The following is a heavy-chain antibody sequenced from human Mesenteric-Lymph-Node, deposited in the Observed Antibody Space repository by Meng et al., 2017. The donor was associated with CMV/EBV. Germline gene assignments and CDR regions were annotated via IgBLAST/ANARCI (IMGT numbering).Heavy chain of an antibody. V-gene: IGHV1-46*01. Sequence: ASVKVSCKASGYTFTSYYMHWVRQAPGQGLEWMGIINPSGGSTSYAQKFQGRVTMTRDTSTSTVYMELSSLRSEDTAVYYCARAPIFRLEEPIAVLGMDVWGQGTTVTVSS. CDR1: GYTFTSYY. J-gene: IGHJ6*02. D-gene: IGHD6-19*01. CDR2: INPSGGST. CDR3: ARAPIFRLEEPIAVLGMDV.